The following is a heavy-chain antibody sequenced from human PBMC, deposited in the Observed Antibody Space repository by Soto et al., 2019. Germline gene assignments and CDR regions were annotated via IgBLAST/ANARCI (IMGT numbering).Heavy chain of an antibody. Sequence: SETLSLTCTVSGGSISSGGYYWSWIRQHPGKGLEWIGYIYYSGSTYYNPSLKSRVTISVDTSKNQFSLKLSSVTAAATAVYYCARQLLYGDYADAFDIWGQGTMVTVSS. D-gene: IGHD4-17*01. V-gene: IGHV4-31*03. CDR3: ARQLLYGDYADAFDI. CDR2: IYYSGST. CDR1: GGSISSGGYY. J-gene: IGHJ3*02.